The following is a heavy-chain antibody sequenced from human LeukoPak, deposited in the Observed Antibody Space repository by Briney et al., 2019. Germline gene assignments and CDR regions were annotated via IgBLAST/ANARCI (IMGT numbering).Heavy chain of an antibody. CDR3: ARGIGSTTVTTLEYYFDY. D-gene: IGHD4-17*01. V-gene: IGHV1-8*01. Sequence: GASAKVSCKASGYTFTSYDINWVRQAPGQGLEWMGWMNPNSGNTVYAQKFQGRVTMTRNTSISTAYMELSSLRSEDTAVYYCARGIGSTTVTTLEYYFDYWGQGTLVTVSS. CDR2: MNPNSGNT. CDR1: GYTFTSYD. J-gene: IGHJ4*02.